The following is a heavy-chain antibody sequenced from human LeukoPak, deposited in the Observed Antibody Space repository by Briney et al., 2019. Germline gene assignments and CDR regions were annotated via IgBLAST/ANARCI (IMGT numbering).Heavy chain of an antibody. V-gene: IGHV4-59*01. CDR3: ARGGYSYGLYNWFDP. CDR2: IYYSGST. D-gene: IGHD5-18*01. J-gene: IGHJ5*02. CDR1: GGFISSYY. Sequence: SETLSLTCTVSGGFISSYYWSWIRQSPGKGLEWIGYIYYSGSTNYNPSLKSRVTISVDTSKNQFSLKLSSVTAADTAVYYCARGGYSYGLYNWFDPWGQGTLVTVSS.